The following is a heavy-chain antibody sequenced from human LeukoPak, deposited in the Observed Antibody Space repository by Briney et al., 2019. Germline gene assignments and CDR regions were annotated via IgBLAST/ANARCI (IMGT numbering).Heavy chain of an antibody. D-gene: IGHD3-16*01. V-gene: IGHV3-7*01. CDR2: VNQGGTEK. J-gene: IGHJ4*02. CDR1: GFTFSSQW. CDR3: AKVGAGPYYFDY. Sequence: GGSLRLSCAASGFTFSSQWMSWVRQAPGKGLEWVANVNQGGTEKYYVDSVKGRFTISRDNAENSLYLQMNSLRAEDTAVYYCAKVGAGPYYFDYWGQGILVTVSS.